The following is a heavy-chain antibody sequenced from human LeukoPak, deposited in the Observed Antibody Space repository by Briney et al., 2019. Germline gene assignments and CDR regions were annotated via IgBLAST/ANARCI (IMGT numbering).Heavy chain of an antibody. D-gene: IGHD2-21*01. Sequence: WETLSLTCTVSGGSISSYYWSWIRQPAGKGLEWIGRIYTSGSTNYNPSLKSRVTMSVDTSKNQFSLKLSSVTAADTAVYYCARGMGRYSLYYYYYMDVWGKGTTVTVSS. V-gene: IGHV4-4*07. CDR1: GGSISSYY. CDR3: ARGMGRYSLYYYYYMDV. J-gene: IGHJ6*03. CDR2: IYTSGST.